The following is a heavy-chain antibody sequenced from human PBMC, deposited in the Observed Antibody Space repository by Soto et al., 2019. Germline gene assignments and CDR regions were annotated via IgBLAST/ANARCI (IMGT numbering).Heavy chain of an antibody. CDR2: ISYGGDSK. D-gene: IGHD6-13*01. Sequence: QVPLVESGGGVVQPGRSLSLSCAASGFIFSDYATHWVRQAAGTGLEWVADISYGGDSKYYADSVRGRFVISRDNLKNQLDLEMNSLTPEETAVYPCAQARPSTSWYRIVADYWGQGTLVSVSS. CDR1: GFIFSDYA. J-gene: IGHJ4*02. V-gene: IGHV3-30-3*02. CDR3: AQARPSTSWYRIVADY.